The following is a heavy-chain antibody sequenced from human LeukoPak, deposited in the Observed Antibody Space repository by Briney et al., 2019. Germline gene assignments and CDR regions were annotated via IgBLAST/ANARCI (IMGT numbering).Heavy chain of an antibody. CDR1: GYTFTSYD. CDR3: ARTESVDCSSTSCSYYYYYYYMDV. CDR2: MNPNSGNT. Sequence: ASVKVSCKASGYTFTSYDINWVRQATGQGLEWMGWMNPNSGNTGYAQKFQGRVTMTRNTSISTAYMELSSLRSEDTAVYCCARTESVDCSSTSCSYYYYYYYMDVWGKGTTVTVSS. J-gene: IGHJ6*03. V-gene: IGHV1-8*01. D-gene: IGHD2-2*01.